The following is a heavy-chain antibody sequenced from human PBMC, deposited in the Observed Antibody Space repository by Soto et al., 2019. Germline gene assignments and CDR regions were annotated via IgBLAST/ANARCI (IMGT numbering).Heavy chain of an antibody. Sequence: LSLTCTVSGGSISSNYWTWIRQPPGKGLEWIGYVYDSGSTNYNPSLKSRVTISEDTSKSQFSLKVNSMTAADTAVYYCARYRREAVAGYTLDNWGQGILVTVSS. CDR1: GGSISSNY. D-gene: IGHD6-13*01. V-gene: IGHV4-59*01. J-gene: IGHJ4*02. CDR2: VYDSGST. CDR3: ARYRREAVAGYTLDN.